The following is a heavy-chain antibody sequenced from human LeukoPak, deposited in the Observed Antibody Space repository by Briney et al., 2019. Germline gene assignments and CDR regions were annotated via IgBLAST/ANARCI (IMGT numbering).Heavy chain of an antibody. CDR3: AADCGGDCPNDAFDI. D-gene: IGHD2-21*02. J-gene: IGHJ3*02. V-gene: IGHV1-58*01. Sequence: SVNVSCKASVFTFPTSAVQWVRQARGQRREGIGWIVVGSGNTNYVEKFQERVTITRDKSTRTAYMELSSLRFEDTAVYYCAADCGGDCPNDAFDIWGQGTMVTVSS. CDR1: VFTFPTSA. CDR2: IVVGSGNT.